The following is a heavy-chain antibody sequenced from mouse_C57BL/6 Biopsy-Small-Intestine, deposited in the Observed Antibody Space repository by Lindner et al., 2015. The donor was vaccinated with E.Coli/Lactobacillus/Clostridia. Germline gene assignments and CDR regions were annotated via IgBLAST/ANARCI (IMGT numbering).Heavy chain of an antibody. D-gene: IGHD3-1*01. Sequence: SVKVSCKASGYTFITYGISWVRQAPGQGLEWMGWIGTYTEYAQRFQGRVTLTTDTSTSTAYMELRTPTSDDTAVYYCARDRGDRPDTFDIWGQGTTVSVSS. CDR3: ARDRGDRPDTFDI. J-gene: IGHJ1*01. CDR1: GYTFITYG. V-gene: IGHV1-7*01. CDR2: IGTYT.